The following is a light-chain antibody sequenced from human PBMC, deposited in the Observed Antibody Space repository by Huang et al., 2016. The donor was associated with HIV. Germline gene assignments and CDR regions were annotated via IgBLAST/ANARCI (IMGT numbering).Light chain of an antibody. V-gene: IGKV3-15*01. Sequence: EMVMTQSPATLSVSPGERATLSCRASQSVRNNFLAWYQRKPGQSPRLLIYSASTRATGIPARFSGSGSGTEFTLTISSLQSEDFAVYYCQQHSSWPLTFGGGTKVEIK. CDR1: QSVRNNF. CDR3: QQHSSWPLT. CDR2: SAS. J-gene: IGKJ4*01.